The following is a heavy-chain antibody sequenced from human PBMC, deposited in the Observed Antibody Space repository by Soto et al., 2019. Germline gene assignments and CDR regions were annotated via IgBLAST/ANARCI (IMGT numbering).Heavy chain of an antibody. V-gene: IGHV1-69*12. Sequence: QVQLVQSGAEVKKPGSSVKVSCKASGGTFSSYAISWVRQAPGQGLEWMGGIIPIFGTANYAQKFQGRVTITADESTSTAYMQLSSLRSDDTAVYYCAREGAAAGSYYYYGMDVWGQGTTVTVSS. J-gene: IGHJ6*02. D-gene: IGHD6-13*01. CDR1: GGTFSSYA. CDR3: AREGAAAGSYYYYGMDV. CDR2: IIPIFGTA.